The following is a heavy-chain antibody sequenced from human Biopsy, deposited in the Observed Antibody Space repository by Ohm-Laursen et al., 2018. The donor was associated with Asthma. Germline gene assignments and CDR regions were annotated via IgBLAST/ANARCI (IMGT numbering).Heavy chain of an antibody. CDR2: ISAYNGNT. J-gene: IGHJ6*02. D-gene: IGHD1-7*01. CDR3: ARDPHNSYLASLRTKFNYYYYGMDV. CDR1: GYTFTSYG. V-gene: IGHV1-18*04. Sequence: ASVKVSCNASGYTFTSYGISWVRQAPGQGLEWMGWISAYNGNTNYAQKLQGRVTMTTDTSTSTAYMELSSLRSEDTAVYYCARDPHNSYLASLRTKFNYYYYGMDVWGQGTTVTVSS.